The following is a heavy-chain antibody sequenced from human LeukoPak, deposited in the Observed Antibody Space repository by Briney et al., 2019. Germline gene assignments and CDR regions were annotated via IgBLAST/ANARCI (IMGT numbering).Heavy chain of an antibody. CDR2: INPNSGGT. D-gene: IGHD3-3*01. CDR1: GYTFTGYY. J-gene: IGHJ6*02. CDR3: ARWHIIFRVVINVDGMDV. Sequence: ASVKVSCTASGYTFTGYYMHWVRQAPGQGLEWMGWINPNSGGTNYAQKFQGRVTVTRDTSISTAYMELSRLRSDDAAVYDCARWHIIFRVVINVDGMDVWGQGTTVTVSS. V-gene: IGHV1-2*02.